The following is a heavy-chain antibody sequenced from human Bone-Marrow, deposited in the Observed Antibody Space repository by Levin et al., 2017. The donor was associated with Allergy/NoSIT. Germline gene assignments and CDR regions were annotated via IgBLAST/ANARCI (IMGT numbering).Heavy chain of an antibody. CDR2: ISSSGRYM. CDR1: GFSFSSYS. J-gene: IGHJ4*02. CDR3: AREWTGYCTTSSCNL. D-gene: IGHD2-8*01. V-gene: IGHV3-21*06. Sequence: GGSLRLSCEGSGFSFSSYSMNWVREASGKGLEWVSSISSSGRYMYHADSVKGRFTISRDNAKNSVYLQMYSLRPEDTAVYYCAREWTGYCTTSSCNLWGQGTLVTVSS.